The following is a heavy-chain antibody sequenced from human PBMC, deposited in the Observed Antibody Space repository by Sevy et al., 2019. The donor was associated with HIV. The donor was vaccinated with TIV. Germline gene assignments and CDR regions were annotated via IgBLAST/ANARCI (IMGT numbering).Heavy chain of an antibody. J-gene: IGHJ6*02. D-gene: IGHD4-4*01. V-gene: IGHV1-69*13. CDR3: ARDLKITVTEDYYYYYGMDV. CDR2: IIPIFGTA. Sequence: ASVKVSCKASGGTFSSYAISWVRQAPGQGLEWMGGIIPIFGTANYAQMFQGRVTITADESTSTAYMELSSLRSEDTAVYYCARDLKITVTEDYYYYYGMDVWGQGTTVTVSS. CDR1: GGTFSSYA.